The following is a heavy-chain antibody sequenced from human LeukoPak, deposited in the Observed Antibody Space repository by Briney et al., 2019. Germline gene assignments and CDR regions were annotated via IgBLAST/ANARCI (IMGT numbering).Heavy chain of an antibody. J-gene: IGHJ4*02. D-gene: IGHD3-10*01. CDR3: ARGGGYVRPYGC. CDR2: INHSGST. V-gene: IGHV4-34*01. CDR1: GGSFSGYY. Sequence: SETLSLTCAVYGGSFSGYYWSWIRQPPGKGLEWIGEINHSGSTNYNPSLKSRVTISVDTSKNQFSLKLSSVTAADTAVYYCARGGGYVRPYGCWGQGTLVTVSS.